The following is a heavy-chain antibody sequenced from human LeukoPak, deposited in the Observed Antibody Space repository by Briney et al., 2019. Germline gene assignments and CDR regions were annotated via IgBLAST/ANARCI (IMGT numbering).Heavy chain of an antibody. Sequence: ASVKVSCKASGYIFTTYAMHWVRQAPGQRLEWMGWINTGNGNPKYSQKFQGRVTISRDTSARTAYMEVRSLRPEDTAVYYCARELLYYGMDVWGQGTTVTVSS. J-gene: IGHJ6*02. CDR2: INTGNGNP. CDR1: GYIFTTYA. V-gene: IGHV1-3*04. CDR3: ARELLYYGMDV. D-gene: IGHD3-10*01.